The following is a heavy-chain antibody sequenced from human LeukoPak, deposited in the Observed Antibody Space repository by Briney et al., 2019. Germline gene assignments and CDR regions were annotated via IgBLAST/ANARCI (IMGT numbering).Heavy chain of an antibody. J-gene: IGHJ3*02. CDR1: GYTFTGYY. Sequence: ASVKVSCKASGYTFTGYYMRWVRQAPGQGLEWMGWINPNSGGTNYAQKFQGRVTMTRDTSISTAYMELSRLRSDDTAVYYCAREGGSYHDAFDIWGQGTMVTVSS. CDR3: AREGGSYHDAFDI. D-gene: IGHD1-26*01. CDR2: INPNSGGT. V-gene: IGHV1-2*02.